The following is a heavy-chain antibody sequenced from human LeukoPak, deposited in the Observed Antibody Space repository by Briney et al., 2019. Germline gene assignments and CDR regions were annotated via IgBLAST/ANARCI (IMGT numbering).Heavy chain of an antibody. CDR3: ASSGNYDSDPYYFGY. CDR2: IYYSGST. D-gene: IGHD3-22*01. Sequence: SETLSLTCTVSGGSISISSYYWGWIRQPPGKGLEWIGNIYYSGSTYYNPSLKSRVTISVDTSKNQFSLKLSSVTAADTAVYYCASSGNYDSDPYYFGYWGQGTLVTVSS. V-gene: IGHV4-39*07. J-gene: IGHJ4*02. CDR1: GGSISISSYY.